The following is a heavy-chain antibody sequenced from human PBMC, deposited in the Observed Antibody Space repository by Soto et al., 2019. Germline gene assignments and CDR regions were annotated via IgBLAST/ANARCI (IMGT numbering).Heavy chain of an antibody. J-gene: IGHJ3*02. Sequence: QVQLVQSGAEVKKPGASVKVSCKASGYTSTGYYMHWVRQAPGQGLEWMGWINPNSGGTNYAQKFQGWVTMTRDTSISTAYMELSRLRSDDTAVYYCARVIFYDSSGDGAFDIWGQGTMVTVSS. V-gene: IGHV1-2*04. CDR2: INPNSGGT. CDR3: ARVIFYDSSGDGAFDI. CDR1: GYTSTGYY. D-gene: IGHD3-22*01.